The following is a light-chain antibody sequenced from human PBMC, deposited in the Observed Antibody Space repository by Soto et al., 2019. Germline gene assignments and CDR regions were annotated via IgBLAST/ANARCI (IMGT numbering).Light chain of an antibody. CDR3: QHYDSSPMFI. J-gene: IGKJ2*01. V-gene: IGKV3-20*01. Sequence: EIVLTQSPGTLSLSPGERATLSCRASQSVSSNYLSWYQQKFGQAPRLLIYGAFSRATGIPDRFSGSGSGTDFTLTLSRLEPEDFAVYYCQHYDSSPMFIFGQGTTLEI. CDR1: QSVSSNY. CDR2: GAF.